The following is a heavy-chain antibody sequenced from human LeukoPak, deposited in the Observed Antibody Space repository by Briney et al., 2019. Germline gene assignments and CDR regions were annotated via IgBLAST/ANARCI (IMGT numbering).Heavy chain of an antibody. CDR2: INHSGST. CDR1: GGSFSGYY. CDR3: ARQRRYVEMATIKNIYYYYYMDV. V-gene: IGHV4-34*01. D-gene: IGHD5-24*01. J-gene: IGHJ6*03. Sequence: SETLSLTCAVYGGSFSGYYWSWIRQPPGKGLEWIGEINHSGSTNYNPSLKSRVTISVDTSKNQFSLKLSSVTAADTAVYYCARQRRYVEMATIKNIYYYYYMDVWGKGTTVTISS.